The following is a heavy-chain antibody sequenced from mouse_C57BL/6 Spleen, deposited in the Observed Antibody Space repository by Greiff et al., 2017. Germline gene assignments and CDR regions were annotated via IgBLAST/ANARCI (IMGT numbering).Heavy chain of an antibody. D-gene: IGHD1-1*01. CDR3: ARFITTGGFAY. J-gene: IGHJ3*01. V-gene: IGHV1-53*01. CDR1: GYTFTSYW. Sequence: QVQLKQPGTELVKPGASVTLSCKASGYTFTSYWMHWVKQRPGQGLEWIGNINPSNGGTDYNEKFKSKATLTVDKSYIPAYMQLSSLTSEDSAVYSCARFITTGGFAYWGQGTLVTVSA. CDR2: INPSNGGT.